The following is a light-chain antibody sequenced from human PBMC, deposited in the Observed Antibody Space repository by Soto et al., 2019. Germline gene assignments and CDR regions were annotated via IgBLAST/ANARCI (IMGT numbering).Light chain of an antibody. J-gene: IGKJ1*01. CDR3: QQYNSYSST. Sequence: DIQMTQSPSTLSASVGDRVTITCRASQSISKWLACYQQKPGKAPKLLIYDASILESGVPSRFSGIGSGTDFTPTIRTLQPDDFATYYCQQYNSYSSTFGQGTQVEIK. CDR2: DAS. CDR1: QSISKW. V-gene: IGKV1-5*01.